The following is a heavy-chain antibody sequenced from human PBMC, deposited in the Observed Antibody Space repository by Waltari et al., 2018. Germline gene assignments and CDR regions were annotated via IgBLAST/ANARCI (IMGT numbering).Heavy chain of an antibody. D-gene: IGHD3-9*01. Sequence: QLQLQESGPGLVKPSETLSLTCTVSGGSISSSSYYWGWIRQPPGKGLEWIGSSYYSGSTYYNPALKSRVTISVDTSKNQFSLKLSSVTAADMAGYYCARALRYVFDYWGQGTLVTVSS. CDR3: ARALRYVFDY. V-gene: IGHV4-39*07. CDR2: SYYSGST. CDR1: GGSISSSSYY. J-gene: IGHJ4*02.